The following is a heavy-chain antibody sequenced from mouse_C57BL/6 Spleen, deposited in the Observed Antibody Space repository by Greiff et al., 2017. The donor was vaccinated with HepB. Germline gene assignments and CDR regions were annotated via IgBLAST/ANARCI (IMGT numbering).Heavy chain of an antibody. CDR2: INPNYGTT. J-gene: IGHJ3*01. Sequence: VQLQQSGPELVKPGASVKISCKASGYSFTDYNMNWVKQSNGKSLEWIGVINPNYGTTSYNQKFKGKATLTVDQSSSTAYMQLNCLTSEDSAVYYCARPDYYGSSSAWFAYWGQGTLVTVSA. CDR1: GYSFTDYN. V-gene: IGHV1-39*01. CDR3: ARPDYYGSSSAWFAY. D-gene: IGHD1-1*01.